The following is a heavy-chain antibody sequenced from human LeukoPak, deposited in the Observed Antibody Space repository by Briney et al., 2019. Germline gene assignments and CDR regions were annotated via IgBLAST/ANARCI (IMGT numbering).Heavy chain of an antibody. J-gene: IGHJ3*01. V-gene: IGHV5-51*01. CDR3: ARQGGSGTFGAFNV. CDR1: GYSFNNYW. CDR2: VHPGDSDI. D-gene: IGHD3-10*01. Sequence: GESLQISCQGSGYSFNNYWIGWMRQLPGKGLEWMGIVHPGDSDIRYSPSFQGLVTISADMSISTAYLQWSSLKASDTAKYYCARQGGSGTFGAFNVWGQGTMVTVSS.